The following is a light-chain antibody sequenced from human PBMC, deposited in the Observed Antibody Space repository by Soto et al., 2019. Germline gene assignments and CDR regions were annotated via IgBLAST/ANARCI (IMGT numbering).Light chain of an antibody. V-gene: IGLV2-14*01. CDR3: NSYTSSSTWV. CDR2: DVT. CDR1: SSDVGNSNF. J-gene: IGLJ3*02. Sequence: QSALTQPASVSGSPGQSITISCTGTSSDVGNSNFVSWFQQHPGKAPKLMIYDVTNRPSGVSDRFSGSKSGYTASLTISGLQAEDEAAYYCNSYTSSSTWVFGGGTKLTVL.